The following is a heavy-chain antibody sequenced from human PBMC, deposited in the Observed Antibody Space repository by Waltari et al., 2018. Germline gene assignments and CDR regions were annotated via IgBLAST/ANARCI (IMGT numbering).Heavy chain of an antibody. CDR3: ARDRRGATYYYYYGMDV. D-gene: IGHD3-10*01. CDR1: AGSISTSNW. Sequence: QVQLQESGPGLVKPSGTLSLTCAVPAGSISTSNWSSWVRTPPGKGLEWIGEINHSGSTNYNPSLKSRVTISVDKSKTQFSLKLSSVTAADTAVYYCARDRRGATYYYYYGMDVWGQGTTVTVSS. J-gene: IGHJ6*02. CDR2: INHSGST. V-gene: IGHV4-4*02.